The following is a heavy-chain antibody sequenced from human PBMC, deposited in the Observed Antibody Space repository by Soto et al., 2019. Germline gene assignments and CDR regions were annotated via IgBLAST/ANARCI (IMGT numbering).Heavy chain of an antibody. CDR1: GYSFTTYW. J-gene: IGHJ4*02. CDR2: IYPGYSDT. CDR3: VVWYYSDSSGYKGYYFDY. D-gene: IGHD3-22*01. Sequence: PGESLKISCKGYGYSFTTYWIGWVRQMPGKGLEWMGIIYPGYSDTRYSPSFQGQVTISADKSISTAYLQWSSLKASDTAMYYCVVWYYSDSSGYKGYYFDYWGQGTLVTVSS. V-gene: IGHV5-51*01.